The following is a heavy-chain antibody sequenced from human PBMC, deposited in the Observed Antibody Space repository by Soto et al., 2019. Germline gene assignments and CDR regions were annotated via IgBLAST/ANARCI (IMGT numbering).Heavy chain of an antibody. CDR2: ISGSGGST. J-gene: IGHJ4*02. D-gene: IGHD3-9*01. CDR1: GFTFSSYA. V-gene: IGHV3-23*01. Sequence: PGGSLRLSCAASGFTFSSYAMSWVRQAPGKGLEWVSAISGSGGSTYYADSVKGRFTISRDNSKNTLYLQMNSLRAEDTAVYYCAKVDYDILTGYPDYYFDYWGQGTLVTVSS. CDR3: AKVDYDILTGYPDYYFDY.